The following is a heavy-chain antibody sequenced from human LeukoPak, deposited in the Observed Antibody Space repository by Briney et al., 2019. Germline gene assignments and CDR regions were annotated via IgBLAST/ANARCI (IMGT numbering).Heavy chain of an antibody. CDR3: ARDRYGANLPVDY. CDR1: GNYW. V-gene: IGHV3-74*01. J-gene: IGHJ4*02. Sequence: GGSLRLSCAASGNYWMHWVRQAPGKGLVWVSHINSDGSWTSYADSVKGRFTISKDNAKNTVYLQMNSLRAEDTAVYYCARDRYGANLPVDYWGQGTLVTVSS. D-gene: IGHD4-23*01. CDR2: INSDGSWT.